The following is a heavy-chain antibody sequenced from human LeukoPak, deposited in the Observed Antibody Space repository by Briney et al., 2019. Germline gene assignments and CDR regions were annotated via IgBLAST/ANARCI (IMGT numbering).Heavy chain of an antibody. D-gene: IGHD4-11*01. J-gene: IGHJ4*02. Sequence: GGSLRLSCAASGFAFSNYNMNWVRQAPGKGLEWVSVIYVGGNTYYADSVKGRFTISRDSSKNTLYLQMNSLRPEDTALYYCARDHYSNYLDYWGQGTLVTVSS. CDR3: ARDHYSNYLDY. CDR2: IYVGGNT. V-gene: IGHV3-53*01. CDR1: GFAFSNYN.